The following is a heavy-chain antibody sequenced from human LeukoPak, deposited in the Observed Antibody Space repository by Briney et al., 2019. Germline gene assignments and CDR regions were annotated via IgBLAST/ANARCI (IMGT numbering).Heavy chain of an antibody. D-gene: IGHD3-9*01. V-gene: IGHV3-48*02. Sequence: GGSLRLSCAASRFSFSTYSMNWVRQAPGKGLEWLSYIWGTSSTIWYADSVKGRFTISRDNAKNSLFLQMNSLRDEDTAMYYCVRDQDWAFDYWGQGTLVTVSS. CDR3: VRDQDWAFDY. J-gene: IGHJ4*02. CDR1: RFSFSTYS. CDR2: IWGTSSTI.